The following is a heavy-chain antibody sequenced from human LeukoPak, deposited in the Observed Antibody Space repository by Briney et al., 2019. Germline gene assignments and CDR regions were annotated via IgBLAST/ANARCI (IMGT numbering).Heavy chain of an antibody. V-gene: IGHV4-34*01. CDR1: GGSFSGYY. D-gene: IGHD2-15*01. CDR2: INHSGST. Sequence: SETLSLTCAVYGGSFSGYYWSWIRQPPAKGLEWIGEINHSGSTNYNPSLKSRVTISVDTSKNQFSLKLSSVTAADTAVYYCARVAYCSGGSCYPYYYYGMDVWGQGTTVTVSS. J-gene: IGHJ6*02. CDR3: ARVAYCSGGSCYPYYYYGMDV.